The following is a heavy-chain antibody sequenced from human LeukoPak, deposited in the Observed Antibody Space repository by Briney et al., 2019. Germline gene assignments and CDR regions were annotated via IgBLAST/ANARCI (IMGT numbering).Heavy chain of an antibody. Sequence: GGSLRLSCAASGFTFSSYGMHWVRQAPGKGLEWVAVVSFDGSKKYYGDSVKGRFTISRDNSKSTLSLQMNSLRADDTAVYYCAKEYYYGSGSYYTDFDFWGQGTLVTVSS. CDR3: AKEYYYGSGSYYTDFDF. CDR2: VSFDGSKK. J-gene: IGHJ4*02. CDR1: GFTFSSYG. V-gene: IGHV3-30*18. D-gene: IGHD3-10*01.